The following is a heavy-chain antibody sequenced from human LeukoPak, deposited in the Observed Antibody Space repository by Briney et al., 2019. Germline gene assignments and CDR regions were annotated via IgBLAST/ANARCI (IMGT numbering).Heavy chain of an antibody. CDR2: ISAYNGNT. Sequence: ASVNVSCKASGYTFTSYGISWVRQAPGQGLEGMGWISAYNGNTNYAQKLQGRVTMTTDTSTSTAYMELRSLRSDDTAVYYCARDDIAAAPYPFDYWGQGTLVTVSS. CDR3: ARDDIAAAPYPFDY. V-gene: IGHV1-18*04. CDR1: GYTFTSYG. J-gene: IGHJ4*02. D-gene: IGHD6-13*01.